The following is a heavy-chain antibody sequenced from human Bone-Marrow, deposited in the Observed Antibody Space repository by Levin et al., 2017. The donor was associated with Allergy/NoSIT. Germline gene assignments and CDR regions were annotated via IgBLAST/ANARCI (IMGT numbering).Heavy chain of an antibody. CDR3: AKDPNGDYVGTFDI. CDR2: ISAGGGAT. V-gene: IGHV3-23*01. CDR1: KFTFSRYA. D-gene: IGHD4-17*01. Sequence: PGGSLRLSCTAPKFTFSRYAMAWVRQTPGKGLECVSTISAGGGATYYADSVQGRFAISRDNSRNTLYLQMNSLRAEDTAVYYCAKDPNGDYVGTFDIWGQGTKVTVSS. J-gene: IGHJ3*02.